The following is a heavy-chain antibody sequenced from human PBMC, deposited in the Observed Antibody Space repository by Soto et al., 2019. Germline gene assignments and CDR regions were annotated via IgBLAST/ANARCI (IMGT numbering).Heavy chain of an antibody. V-gene: IGHV4-34*01. CDR3: ARGGSYYGSGSYVVGYYDYYGMDV. J-gene: IGHJ6*02. CDR1: GGSFSGYY. CDR2: INHSGST. Sequence: SETLSLTCAVYGGSFSGYYWSWIRQPPGKGLELIGEINHSGSTNYNPSLKSRVTISVDTSKNQFSLKLSSVTAADTAVYYCARGGSYYGSGSYVVGYYDYYGMDVWGQGTTVT. D-gene: IGHD3-10*01.